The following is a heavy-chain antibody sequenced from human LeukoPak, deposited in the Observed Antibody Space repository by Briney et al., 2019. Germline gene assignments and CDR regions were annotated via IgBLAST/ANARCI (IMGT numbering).Heavy chain of an antibody. CDR2: IYPGDSDT. CDR1: GFTFSSYA. V-gene: IGHV5-51*01. D-gene: IGHD3-22*01. CDR3: ARLTYDSSGIDY. J-gene: IGHJ4*02. Sequence: PGGSLRLSCAASGFTFSSYAMSWVRQMPGKGLEWMGIIYPGDSDTRYSPSFQGQVTISADKSISTAYLQWSSLKASDTAMYYCARLTYDSSGIDYWGQGTLVTVSS.